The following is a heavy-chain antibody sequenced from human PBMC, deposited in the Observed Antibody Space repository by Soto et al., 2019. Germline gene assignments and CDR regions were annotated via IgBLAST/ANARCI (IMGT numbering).Heavy chain of an antibody. J-gene: IGHJ6*02. CDR1: GFTFSSYA. CDR2: ISYDGSNK. V-gene: IGHV3-30-3*01. D-gene: IGHD6-19*01. CDR3: ARDPEVAGTEDYYYYGMDV. Sequence: QVQLVESGGGVVQPGRSLRLSCAASGFTFSSYAMHWVRQAPGKGLEWVAVISYDGSNKYYADSVKGRFTISRDNSKNTLYLQMNSLRAEDTAVYYCARDPEVAGTEDYYYYGMDVWGQGTTVTVSS.